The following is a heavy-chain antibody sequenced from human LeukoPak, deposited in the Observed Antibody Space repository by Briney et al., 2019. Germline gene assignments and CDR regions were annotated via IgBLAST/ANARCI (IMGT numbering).Heavy chain of an antibody. CDR3: ARKGSWIQLWLRTSHYYFDY. D-gene: IGHD5-18*01. CDR2: IYHSGST. CDR1: GGSISSSNW. V-gene: IGHV4-4*02. J-gene: IGHJ4*02. Sequence: SGTLSLTCAVSGGSISSSNWWSWVRQPPGKGLEWIGEIYHSGSTNYNPSLKSRVTISVDTSKNQFSLKLSSVTAADTAVYYCARKGSWIQLWLRTSHYYFDYWGQGTLVTVSS.